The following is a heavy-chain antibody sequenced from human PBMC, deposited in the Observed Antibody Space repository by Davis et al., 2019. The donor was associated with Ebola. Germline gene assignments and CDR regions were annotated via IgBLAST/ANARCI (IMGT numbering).Heavy chain of an antibody. D-gene: IGHD6-19*01. CDR3: AKTPPYTSGWYGSFDN. CDR1: GFSFSTYV. J-gene: IGHJ4*02. CDR2: ISSGSDIT. V-gene: IGHV3-23*01. Sequence: GESLKISCAASGFSFSTYVMTWVRQAPEKGLEWVSAISSGSDITYYADSVKGRFTISRDNSKSTLFLQMNSLRAEDTAVYYCAKTPPYTSGWYGSFDNWGQGTLVTVSS.